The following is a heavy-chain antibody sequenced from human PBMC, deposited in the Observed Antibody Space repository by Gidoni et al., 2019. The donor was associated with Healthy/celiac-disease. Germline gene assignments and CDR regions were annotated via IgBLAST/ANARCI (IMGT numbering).Heavy chain of an antibody. CDR1: GGSSSSGDYY. Sequence: QVQLQESGPGLVKPSQTLSLTCTVSGGSSSSGDYYWSWIRQPPGKGLEWIGYIYYSGSTSYNPSLKSRVTISVDTSKNQFSLKLSSVTAADTAVYYCARDGSGLGWFDPWGQGTLVTVSS. CDR2: IYYSGST. CDR3: ARDGSGLGWFDP. V-gene: IGHV4-30-4*01. J-gene: IGHJ5*02. D-gene: IGHD3-10*01.